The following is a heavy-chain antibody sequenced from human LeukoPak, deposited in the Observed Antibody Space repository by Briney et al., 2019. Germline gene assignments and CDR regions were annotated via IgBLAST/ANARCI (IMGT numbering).Heavy chain of an antibody. D-gene: IGHD7-27*01. CDR1: GFTFSSYA. J-gene: IGHJ4*01. CDR2: ISYDGSNK. Sequence: PGGSLRLSCAASGFTFSSYAMHWVRQAPGKGLEWVAVISYDGSNKYNADSVKGRFTISRDNSKNTLYLQMNSLRAEDTAVYYCARDGDSGGETLYYFDYWGQGTLVTVSS. CDR3: ARDGDSGGETLYYFDY. V-gene: IGHV3-30-3*01.